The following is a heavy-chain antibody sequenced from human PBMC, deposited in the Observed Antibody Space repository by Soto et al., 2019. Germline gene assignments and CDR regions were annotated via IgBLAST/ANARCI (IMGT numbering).Heavy chain of an antibody. CDR1: GGSFSGYY. CDR2: INHSGST. Sequence: PSETLSLTCTVYGGSFSGYYWSWIRQPPGKGLEWIGDINHSGSTNYNPSLKSRVTISVDTSKNQFSLKLSSVTAADTAVYYCARILQYHFEYYFYGMDDWGQGTPVTVSS. J-gene: IGHJ6*02. CDR3: ARILQYHFEYYFYGMDD. V-gene: IGHV4-34*01. D-gene: IGHD4-4*01.